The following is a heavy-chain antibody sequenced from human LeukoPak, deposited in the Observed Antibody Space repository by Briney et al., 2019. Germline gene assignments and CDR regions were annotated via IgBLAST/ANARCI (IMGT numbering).Heavy chain of an antibody. CDR1: GFTFSSYS. J-gene: IGHJ3*02. V-gene: IGHV3-48*01. CDR3: ARDYSGYDRDPDAFDI. D-gene: IGHD5-12*01. Sequence: AGGSLRLSCAASGFTFSSYSMNWVRQAPGKGLEWVSYISSSSSTIYYADSVKGRFTISRDNAKNSLYLQMNSLRAEDTAVYYCARDYSGYDRDPDAFDIWGQGTMVTVSS. CDR2: ISSSSSTI.